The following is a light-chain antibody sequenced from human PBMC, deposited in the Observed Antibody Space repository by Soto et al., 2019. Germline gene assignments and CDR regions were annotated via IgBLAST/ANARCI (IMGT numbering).Light chain of an antibody. CDR3: QSYASSLTGSYV. J-gene: IGLJ1*01. V-gene: IGLV1-40*01. CDR2: GDF. CDR1: SYNIGADYD. Sequence: QSVLTQPPSVPGAPAQRVTISCPGSSYNIGADYDVHWYQQLPGTAPKLLVSGDFSRPSGVPDRFSASKSGTSASLAIPVFQAVDEADYYCQSYASSLTGSYVFGSGTKVTVL.